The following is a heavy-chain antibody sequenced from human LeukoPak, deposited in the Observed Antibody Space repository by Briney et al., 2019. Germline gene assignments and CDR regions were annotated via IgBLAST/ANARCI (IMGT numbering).Heavy chain of an antibody. CDR2: INPNSGGT. CDR3: ARDYDSSGYYSQGY. J-gene: IGHJ4*01. CDR1: GYTFTGYY. Sequence: ASVKVSCKASGYTFTGYYMHWVRQAPGQGLEWMGWINPNSGGTNYAQKFQGRVTMTRDTSISTAYMELSRLRSDDTAVYYCARDYDSSGYYSQGYWGQGTLVTVSS. V-gene: IGHV1-2*02. D-gene: IGHD3-22*01.